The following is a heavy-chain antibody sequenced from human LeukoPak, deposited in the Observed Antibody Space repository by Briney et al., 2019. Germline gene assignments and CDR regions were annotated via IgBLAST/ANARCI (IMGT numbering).Heavy chain of an antibody. CDR1: GLTFSGNS. CDR2: ISSGSPTI. CDR3: ARTRGYFDF. V-gene: IGHV3-48*02. J-gene: IGHJ4*02. Sequence: PGGSLRLACVAYGLTFSGNSMNWVRQAPGKGLEWISYISSGSPTIYYADSVRGRFTISRDNAKNSLYLQMNSLRDEDTAVYYCARTRGYFDFWGQGTLVTVSS.